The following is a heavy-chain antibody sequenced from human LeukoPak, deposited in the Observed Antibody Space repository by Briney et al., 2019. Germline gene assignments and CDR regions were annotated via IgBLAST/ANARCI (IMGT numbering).Heavy chain of an antibody. Sequence: PGGSLRLSCAASGFTFSSYEMNWVRQAPGKGLEWVSYISSSGSTIYYADSVKGRFTISRDNAKNSLYLKMNSLRAEATAVYYCAREYCSSTSCYAFDYWGQGTLVTVSS. CDR1: GFTFSSYE. V-gene: IGHV3-48*03. CDR2: ISSSGSTI. J-gene: IGHJ4*02. D-gene: IGHD2-2*01. CDR3: AREYCSSTSCYAFDY.